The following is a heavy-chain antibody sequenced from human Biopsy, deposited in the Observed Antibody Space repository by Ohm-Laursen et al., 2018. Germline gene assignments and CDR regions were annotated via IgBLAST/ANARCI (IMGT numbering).Heavy chain of an antibody. CDR3: ARNTGWYGDLYFFDY. V-gene: IGHV1-46*01. J-gene: IGHJ4*02. Sequence: ASVKVSCKASGYSFTSYYMHWVRQAPGQGLEWMGMINPSGSTTSYPQIFQGRVTMTRDTSKSTVYMELSSLGSADTAVYFCARNTGWYGDLYFFDYWGQGTLVTVSS. CDR2: INPSGSTT. D-gene: IGHD6-19*01. CDR1: GYSFTSYY.